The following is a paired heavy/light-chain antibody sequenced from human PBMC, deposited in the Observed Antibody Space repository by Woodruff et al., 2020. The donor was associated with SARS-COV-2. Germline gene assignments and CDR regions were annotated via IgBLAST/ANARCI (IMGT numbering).Heavy chain of an antibody. CDR2: IDWDGDK. Sequence: QVTLRESGPALVKPTQTLTLTCTFSGFSLSTSGICVSWIRQSPGKALEWLALIDWDGDKYYNTSLKTRLTISKDTSKKQVVLTMTNMDPVDTATYYCARTQSDRSGCFDYWGQGTLVTVSS. CDR1: GFSLSTSGIC. CDR3: ARTQSDRSGCFDY. D-gene: IGHD6-19*01. V-gene: IGHV2-70*13. J-gene: IGHJ4*02.
Light chain of an antibody. CDR2: DDS. J-gene: IGLJ3*02. V-gene: IGLV3-21*02. CDR1: NIGTKS. Sequence: SYVLTQPPSVSVAPGQTARIPCGGNNIGTKSIHWYQQRPGQAPRLVVYDDSARPSGIPGRFSGSNSGNTATLTISRVEAGDEADYYCQMWDSSYDPGVFGGGTKLTVL. CDR3: QMWDSSYDPGV.